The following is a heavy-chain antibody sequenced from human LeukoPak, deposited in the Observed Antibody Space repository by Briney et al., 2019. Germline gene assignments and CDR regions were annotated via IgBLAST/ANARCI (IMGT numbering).Heavy chain of an antibody. J-gene: IGHJ4*02. CDR3: ATEPRDCGGDCYSGIDY. CDR2: INPSGGST. CDR1: GYTFTSYY. D-gene: IGHD2-21*01. V-gene: IGHV1-46*01. Sequence: GASVKVSCKASGYTFTSYYMHWVRQAPGQGLEWMGIINPSGGSTSYAQKFQGRVTITADTSTDTAYMELSSLRSEDTAVYYCATEPRDCGGDCYSGIDYWGQGTLVTVSS.